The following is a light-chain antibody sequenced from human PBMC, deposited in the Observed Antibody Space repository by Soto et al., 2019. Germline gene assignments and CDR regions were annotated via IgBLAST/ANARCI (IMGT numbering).Light chain of an antibody. CDR2: GAS. V-gene: IGKV3-20*01. Sequence: EIVLTQSPGTLSLSPGERATLSCRASESLSSTYLAWYQQKPGQAPRLLIYGASSRATGIPARFSGSGSGTDFTLTISRLEPEDLAVYYCQQYDRSPPGTFGQGTKVEIK. J-gene: IGKJ1*01. CDR1: ESLSSTY. CDR3: QQYDRSPPGT.